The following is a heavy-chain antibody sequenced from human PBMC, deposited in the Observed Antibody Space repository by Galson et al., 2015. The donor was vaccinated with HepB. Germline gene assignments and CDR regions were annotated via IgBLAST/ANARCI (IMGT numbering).Heavy chain of an antibody. CDR2: ISGGTTYS. CDR1: GFIFSDYY. CDR3: ARVADSDYGDHTHFDY. D-gene: IGHD4-17*01. Sequence: SLRLSCAASGFIFSDYYMGWIRQAPGKGLEWLSYISGGTTYSNYADSVKGRFTISRDNAKNSLYLQINSLRADDTAVYYCARVADSDYGDHTHFDYWGQGSLVTVSS. J-gene: IGHJ4*02. V-gene: IGHV3-11*06.